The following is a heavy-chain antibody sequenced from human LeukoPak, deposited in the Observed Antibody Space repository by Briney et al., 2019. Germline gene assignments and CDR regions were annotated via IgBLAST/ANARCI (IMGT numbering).Heavy chain of an antibody. CDR1: GGSISIYY. CDR2: IYYSGST. J-gene: IGHJ5*02. D-gene: IGHD3-22*01. Sequence: SETLSLTCTVSGGSISIYYCSWIRQPPGKGLEWIGYIYYSGSTNYNPSLKSRVTISVDTSKNQFSLKLSSVTAADTAVYYCARHNYYLNWFDPWGQGTLVTVSS. CDR3: ARHNYYLNWFDP. V-gene: IGHV4-59*08.